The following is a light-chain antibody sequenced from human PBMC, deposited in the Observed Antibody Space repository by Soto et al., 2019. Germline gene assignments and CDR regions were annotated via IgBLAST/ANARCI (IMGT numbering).Light chain of an antibody. Sequence: VLTQSPGTLSLSPGDRATLSCRASQRVSGSSLAWYQQKPGRAPWLLIYGGSTRATGVPDRFSGNGSGADFTVTISRLEPEDFAVYHCQQYGNSPTFGQGTKVDIK. J-gene: IGKJ2*01. V-gene: IGKV3-20*01. CDR3: QQYGNSPT. CDR1: QRVSGSS. CDR2: GGS.